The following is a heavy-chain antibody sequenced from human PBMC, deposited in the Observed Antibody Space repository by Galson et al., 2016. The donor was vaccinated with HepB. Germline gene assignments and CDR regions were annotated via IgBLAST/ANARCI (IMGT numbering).Heavy chain of an antibody. CDR1: GGSFSENH. D-gene: IGHD3-3*01. V-gene: IGHV4-34*01. CDR2: INQNGIT. Sequence: SETLSLTCGVYGGSFSENHWTWIRQPPGKGLEWVGEINQNGITSYNPSLKSRVTISVNRSRNHFSLKLTSVTAADTAVYYCARAWRVILGVPRSLPKHFDYWGQGTLVTVSS. J-gene: IGHJ4*02. CDR3: ARAWRVILGVPRSLPKHFDY.